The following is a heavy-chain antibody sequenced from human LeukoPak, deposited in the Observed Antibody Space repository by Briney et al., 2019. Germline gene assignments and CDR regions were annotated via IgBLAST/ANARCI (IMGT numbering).Heavy chain of an antibody. D-gene: IGHD3-10*01. CDR1: GFTFGDYA. J-gene: IGHJ4*02. CDR3: AATTPGYYYGSGSYNY. Sequence: GGSLRLSCTASGFTFGDYAMTWVRQAPGKGLEWVSYISSSGSTIYYADSVKGRFTISRDNAKNSLYLQMNSLRAEDTAVYYCAATTPGYYYGSGSYNYWGQGTLVTVSS. CDR2: ISSSGSTI. V-gene: IGHV3-48*03.